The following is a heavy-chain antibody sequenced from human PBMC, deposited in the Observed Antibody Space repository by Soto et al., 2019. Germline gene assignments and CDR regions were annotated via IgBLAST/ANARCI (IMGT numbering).Heavy chain of an antibody. J-gene: IGHJ4*02. CDR1: GASISSNNW. CDR3: ARSTVTEDY. D-gene: IGHD4-17*01. V-gene: IGHV4-4*02. CDR2: IYHSGST. Sequence: QVQLQESGPGLVKPSGTLSLTCAVSGASISSNNWWSWVRQPPGKGLEWVGEIYHSGSTNYNLSLKSRVNISIDKSKNQFSLQLSSVTAADTAVYYCARSTVTEDYWGQGTLVTVSS.